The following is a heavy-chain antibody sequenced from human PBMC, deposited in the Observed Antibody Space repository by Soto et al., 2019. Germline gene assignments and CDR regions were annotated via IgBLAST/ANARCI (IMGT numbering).Heavy chain of an antibody. D-gene: IGHD3-10*01. J-gene: IGHJ5*02. Sequence: ASVKVSCKASGYTFTSYGISWVRQAPGQGLEWMGWISAYNGSTNYAQKLQGRVTMTTDTSTSTAYMELRSLRSDDTAVYYCARGITMVRGVNPMGYDPWGQGTLVTVSS. CDR1: GYTFTSYG. CDR2: ISAYNGST. CDR3: ARGITMVRGVNPMGYDP. V-gene: IGHV1-18*01.